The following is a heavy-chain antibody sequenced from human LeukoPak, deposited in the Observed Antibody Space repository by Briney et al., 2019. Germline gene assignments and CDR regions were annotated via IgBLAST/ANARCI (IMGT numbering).Heavy chain of an antibody. J-gene: IGHJ3*02. Sequence: ASVKVSCKTSGYRFTGYYLHWVRQAPGQGLKWMGWINPDSGATNYAQHFQGRVTMTRDTSISTVYMELSRLESEDTAMYYCARDGGFDIWGQGTMVTVSS. CDR2: INPDSGAT. CDR1: GYRFTGYY. CDR3: ARDGGFDI. D-gene: IGHD3-3*01. V-gene: IGHV1-2*02.